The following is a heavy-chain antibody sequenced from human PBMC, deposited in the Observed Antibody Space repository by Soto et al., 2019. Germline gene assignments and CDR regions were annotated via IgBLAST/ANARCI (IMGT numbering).Heavy chain of an antibody. CDR1: GFSISSYY. V-gene: IGHV4-59*08. J-gene: IGHJ6*03. CDR2: IYYSGST. Sequence: SETLSLTCTVSGFSISSYYWSWIRQPPGKGLEWIGYIYYSGSTNYNPSLKSRVTISVDTSKNQFSLKLSSVTAADTAVYYCARHSSYYYYYYMDVWGKGTTVTVSS. CDR3: ARHSSYYYYYYMDV.